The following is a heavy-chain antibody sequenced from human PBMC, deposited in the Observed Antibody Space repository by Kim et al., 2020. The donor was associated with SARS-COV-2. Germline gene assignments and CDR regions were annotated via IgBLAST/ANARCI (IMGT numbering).Heavy chain of an antibody. CDR3: ARDHYSGYGLFDY. J-gene: IGHJ4*02. CDR1: GFTFSSYS. V-gene: IGHV3-21*01. CDR2: ISSSSSYI. Sequence: GGSLRLSCAASGFTFSSYSMNWVRQAPGKGLEWVSSISSSSSYIYYADSVKGRFTISRDNAKNSLYLQMNSLRAEDTAVYYCARDHYSGYGLFDYWGQGTLVTVSS. D-gene: IGHD5-12*01.